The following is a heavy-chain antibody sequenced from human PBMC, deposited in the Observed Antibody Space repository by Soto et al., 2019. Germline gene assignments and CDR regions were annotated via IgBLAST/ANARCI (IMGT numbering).Heavy chain of an antibody. J-gene: IGHJ4*02. V-gene: IGHV4-31*03. Sequence: SETLSLTCTVSGGSINSGGFYWSWIRQHPGKGLEWIGYISYSGSTYYNPSLKSRVAISVDTSKIQFSLKLSSVTAADTAVYYCARAPYFDLLTAPIDHRGQGALVTVSS. CDR1: GGSINSGGFY. D-gene: IGHD3-9*01. CDR2: ISYSGST. CDR3: ARAPYFDLLTAPIDH.